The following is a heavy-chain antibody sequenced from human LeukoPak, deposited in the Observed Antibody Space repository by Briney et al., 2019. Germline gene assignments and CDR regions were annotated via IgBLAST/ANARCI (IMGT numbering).Heavy chain of an antibody. CDR1: GDSMSSYY. D-gene: IGHD5-18*01. CDR3: ARGGRQLWWMNWFDP. Sequence: KASETLSLTCTVSGDSMSSYYWSWIRQPPGKGLEWIGYIYYSGSTNYNPSLKSRVTISVDTSKNQFSLKLSSVTAADTAVYYCARGGRQLWWMNWFDPWGQGTLVTVSS. J-gene: IGHJ5*02. V-gene: IGHV4-59*13. CDR2: IYYSGST.